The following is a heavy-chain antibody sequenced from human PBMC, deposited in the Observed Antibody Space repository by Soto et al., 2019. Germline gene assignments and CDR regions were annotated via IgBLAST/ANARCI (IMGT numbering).Heavy chain of an antibody. CDR2: IYPSGSN. J-gene: IGHJ4*02. CDR3: ARTYDLGGIAAAGCDY. CDR1: GGSISSGNW. V-gene: IGHV4-4*02. D-gene: IGHD6-13*01. Sequence: QVQLQESGPGLVKPSGTLSLTCAVSGGSISSGNWWSWVRQPPGQGLEWIGEIYPSGSNNYNPSLMSRVTISVDKSKNQFSLKLSSVTAADTAVYYCARTYDLGGIAAAGCDYWGRGTLVTVSS.